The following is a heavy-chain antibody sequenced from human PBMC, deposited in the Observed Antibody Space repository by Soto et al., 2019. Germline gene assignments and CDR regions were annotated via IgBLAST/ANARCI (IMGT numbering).Heavy chain of an antibody. CDR3: ARNGALDY. V-gene: IGHV4-30-4*01. CDR2: ILYSGTT. CDR1: GGSISSGDYY. D-gene: IGHD2-8*01. J-gene: IGHJ4*02. Sequence: QVQLQESGPGLVKPSQTLSLTCTVSGGSISSGDYYWSWIRQPPGKGLEWIGYILYSGTTNYNPSLESRLTISVDTSKTQFSLKLTSVTAADTAVYYCARNGALDYWGRGTVVTVSS.